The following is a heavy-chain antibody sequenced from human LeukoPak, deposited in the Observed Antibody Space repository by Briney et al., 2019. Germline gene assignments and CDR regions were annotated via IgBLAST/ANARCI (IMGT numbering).Heavy chain of an antibody. CDR1: GGSFSGYY. D-gene: IGHD3-9*01. V-gene: IGHV4-34*01. CDR3: ARADYDILTGVDY. Sequence: SETLSLTCAVYGGSFSGYYWSWIRQPPGKGLEWIGEINHSGSTNYNPSLKSRVTISVDTSKNQFSLKLSSVTAADTAVYYCARADYDILTGVDYWGQGTLVTVSS. J-gene: IGHJ4*02. CDR2: INHSGST.